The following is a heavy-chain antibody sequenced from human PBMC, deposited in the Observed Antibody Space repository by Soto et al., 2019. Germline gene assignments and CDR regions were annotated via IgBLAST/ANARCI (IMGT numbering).Heavy chain of an antibody. CDR1: GFSFRRYG. V-gene: IGHV3-33*01. CDR3: TRDGGPGFF. D-gene: IGHD3-16*01. J-gene: IGHJ2*01. Sequence: QVQLVASGGGVVQPGRSLRLACAASGFSFRRYGIHWVRQAPGKGLEWVSVTRNDGSDQYYAESVEGRFTISRDNSKNTVYLQMSSLRVEDTAVYYCTRDGGPGFFWGRGTLVSVFS. CDR2: TRNDGSDQ.